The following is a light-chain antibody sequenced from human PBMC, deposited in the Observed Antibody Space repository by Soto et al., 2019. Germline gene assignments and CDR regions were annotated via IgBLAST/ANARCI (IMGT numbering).Light chain of an antibody. V-gene: IGKV3-15*01. J-gene: IGKJ5*01. CDR2: GAS. CDR1: QSVSSN. Sequence: EIVMTQSPATLSVSPVERATLPCRASQSVSSNLAWYQQKPGQAPRLLIYGASTRATGIPARFSGSGSGTEFTLTISSLQSEDFAVYYCQQYNNWPSITFGQGTRLEIK. CDR3: QQYNNWPSIT.